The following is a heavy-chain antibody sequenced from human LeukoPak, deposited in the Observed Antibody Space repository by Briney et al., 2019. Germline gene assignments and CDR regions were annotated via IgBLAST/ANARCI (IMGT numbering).Heavy chain of an antibody. CDR2: IHATGST. V-gene: IGHV4-59*02. CDR3: GRMGAVAGASANPDY. CDR1: GGSVSGYY. Sequence: SETLSLTCTVSGGSVSGYYWSWIRQPPGKGLEWIGYIHATGSTNYSPSLKTRVSISIGTSDNQFFLTVTSVTAADAAVYYCGRMGAVAGASANPDYWGQGILVTVSS. D-gene: IGHD2-15*01. J-gene: IGHJ4*02.